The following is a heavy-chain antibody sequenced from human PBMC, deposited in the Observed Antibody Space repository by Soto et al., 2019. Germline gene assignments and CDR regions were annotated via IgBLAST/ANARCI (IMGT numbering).Heavy chain of an antibody. V-gene: IGHV1-3*01. J-gene: IGHJ4*02. CDR3: TRSLRFTGDY. Sequence: QVQLVQSGAEVKKPGASVKVSCKASGYTFTSYAMHWVRQAPGQRLEWMGWINAGNGNTKYSQKFQGRVTITRDTSASTAYLELSSLSAEHSAVYYSTRSLRFTGDYWGQGTLVTVSS. CDR1: GYTFTSYA. D-gene: IGHD3-10*01. CDR2: INAGNGNT.